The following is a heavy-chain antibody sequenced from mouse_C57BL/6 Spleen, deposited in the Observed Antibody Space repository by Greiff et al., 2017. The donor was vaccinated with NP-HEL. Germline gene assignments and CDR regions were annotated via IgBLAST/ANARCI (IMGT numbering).Heavy chain of an antibody. CDR3: ASAYQWFAY. V-gene: IGHV5-17*01. CDR1: GFTFSDYG. CDR2: ISSGSSTI. D-gene: IGHD2-10*01. Sequence: EVKLVESGGGLVKPGGSLKLSCAASGFTFSDYGMHWVRQAPEKGLEWVAYISSGSSTIYYADTVKGRFTISRDNAKNTLFLQMTSLRSEDTAMYYCASAYQWFAYWGQGTLVTVSA. J-gene: IGHJ3*01.